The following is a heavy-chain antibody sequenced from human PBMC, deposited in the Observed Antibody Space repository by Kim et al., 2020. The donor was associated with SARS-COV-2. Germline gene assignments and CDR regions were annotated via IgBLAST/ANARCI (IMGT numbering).Heavy chain of an antibody. CDR3: ARDDGKGYSSSWYGFDY. V-gene: IGHV7-4-1*02. D-gene: IGHD6-13*01. CDR1: GYTFTSYA. CDR2: INTNTGNP. Sequence: ASVKVSCKASGYTFTSYAMNWVRQAPGQGLEWMGWINTNTGNPTYAQGFTGRFVFSLDTSVSTAYLQISSLKAEDTAVYYCARDDGKGYSSSWYGFDYWGQGTLVTVSS. J-gene: IGHJ4*02.